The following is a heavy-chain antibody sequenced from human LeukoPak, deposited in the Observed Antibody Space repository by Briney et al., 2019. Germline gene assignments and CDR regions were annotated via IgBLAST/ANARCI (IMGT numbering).Heavy chain of an antibody. J-gene: IGHJ4*02. V-gene: IGHV1-46*01. Sequence: GASVKVSCKASGYTFTSYYMHWVRQSPGQGLEWMGIINPRGGSTTYARKFQGRVTMTRDMSTSTVYMELSSLRSEDTAVYYCARDLNGNNYFDYWGQGTLVTVSS. CDR3: ARDLNGNNYFDY. CDR2: INPRGGST. CDR1: GYTFTSYY. D-gene: IGHD5-24*01.